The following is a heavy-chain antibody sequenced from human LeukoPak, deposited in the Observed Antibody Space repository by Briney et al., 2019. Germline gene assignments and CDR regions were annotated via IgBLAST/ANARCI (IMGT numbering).Heavy chain of an antibody. Sequence: PGGSLRLSCAASGCTFDDYGMSWVRQAPAKGLEWVSGINWNGGSRGYADSVKGRFTISRDNAKNSLHLQMNSLRADDTALYYCARAHLRACAFDIWGQGTMVTVSS. CDR1: GCTFDDYG. J-gene: IGHJ3*02. D-gene: IGHD4-17*01. CDR3: ARAHLRACAFDI. V-gene: IGHV3-20*04. CDR2: INWNGGSR.